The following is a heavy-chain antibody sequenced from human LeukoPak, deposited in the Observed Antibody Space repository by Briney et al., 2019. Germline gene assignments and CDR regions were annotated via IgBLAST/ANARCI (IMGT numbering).Heavy chain of an antibody. CDR1: GGSISSYY. CDR2: IYYSGST. J-gene: IGHJ3*02. Sequence: SETLSLTCTVSGGSISSYYWSWIRQPPGKGLEWIGYIYYSGSTNYNPSLKSRVTISVDTSKNQFSLKLSSVTAADTAVYYCARDGPQELWFGELYPDAFDIWGQGTMVTVSS. V-gene: IGHV4-59*12. D-gene: IGHD3-10*01. CDR3: ARDGPQELWFGELYPDAFDI.